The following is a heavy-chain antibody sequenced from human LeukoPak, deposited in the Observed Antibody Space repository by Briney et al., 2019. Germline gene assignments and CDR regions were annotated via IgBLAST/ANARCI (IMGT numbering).Heavy chain of an antibody. CDR2: IYYSGST. Sequence: SETLSLTCTVSGGSISTYYGNWIRQAPGKGLEWIGYIYYSGSTNYNPSLKSRVTISVDTSRNQFSLKLSSVTAADTAMYYCARAMTVAATPNWFDPWGQGTLVTVSS. CDR1: GGSISTYY. D-gene: IGHD2-15*01. J-gene: IGHJ5*02. CDR3: ARAMTVAATPNWFDP. V-gene: IGHV4-59*12.